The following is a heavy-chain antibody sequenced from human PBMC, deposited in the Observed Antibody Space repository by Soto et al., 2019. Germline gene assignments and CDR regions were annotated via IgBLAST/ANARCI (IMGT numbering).Heavy chain of an antibody. J-gene: IGHJ6*02. CDR1: GFTFSNYA. D-gene: IGHD6-13*01. CDR2: IWYDGSNE. CDR3: ARDDRIAEAGRGYYYYGMDV. Sequence: PGGSLRLSCAASGFTFSNYAMHWVRQAPGQALEWVALIWYDGSNEYYADSVKGRFTISRDNSKNTLYLHMNSLRAEDTAVYYCARDDRIAEAGRGYYYYGMDVWGHGTTVTAP. V-gene: IGHV3-33*08.